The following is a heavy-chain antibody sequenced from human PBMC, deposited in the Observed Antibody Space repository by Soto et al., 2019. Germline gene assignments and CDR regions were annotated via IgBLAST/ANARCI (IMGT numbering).Heavy chain of an antibody. V-gene: IGHV3-11*01. CDR2: IISLESHK. CDR3: AAGLKDASNRPSFDS. Sequence: GAPLHSCSGPGLNFSPYYINSIRQTPLKGLQQVPAIISLESHKYYAASVMRRFSISRDNRKKSLFLQMNNLKAEDTGIYFCAAGLKDASNRPSFDSWGPVTPVTVSS. CDR1: GLNFSPYY. D-gene: IGHD3-16*01. J-gene: IGHJ4*02.